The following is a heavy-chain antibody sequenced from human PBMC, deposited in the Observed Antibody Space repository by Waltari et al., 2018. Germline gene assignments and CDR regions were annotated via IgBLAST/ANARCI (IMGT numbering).Heavy chain of an antibody. D-gene: IGHD1-26*01. CDR3: AREMGLKVGAKGAFDI. CDR1: GFTVSSNY. J-gene: IGHJ3*02. V-gene: IGHV3-53*01. CDR2: IYSGGST. Sequence: EVQLVEAGGGLIQPGGSLRLSCAASGFTVSSNYMRWVRQAPGKGLEWVAVIYSGGSTYYADSVKGRYTISRDNSKNTLYLQMNSRRAEDTAVYYCAREMGLKVGAKGAFDIWGQGTMVTVSS.